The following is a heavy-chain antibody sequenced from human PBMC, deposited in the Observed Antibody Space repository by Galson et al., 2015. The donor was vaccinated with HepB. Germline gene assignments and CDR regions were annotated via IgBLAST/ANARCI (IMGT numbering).Heavy chain of an antibody. Sequence: SLRLSCAASGFTFSYYAMSWVRQAPGKGLEWISAITPSGDNTYSADSMKGRFTISRDNSRNTLFLQMNSLRAGDTAIYFCAKVFPEKTEGWYRQALYYFDSWGQGTRVTVSS. CDR1: GFTFSYYA. V-gene: IGHV3-23*01. D-gene: IGHD6-19*01. CDR3: AKVFPEKTEGWYRQALYYFDS. J-gene: IGHJ4*02. CDR2: ITPSGDNT.